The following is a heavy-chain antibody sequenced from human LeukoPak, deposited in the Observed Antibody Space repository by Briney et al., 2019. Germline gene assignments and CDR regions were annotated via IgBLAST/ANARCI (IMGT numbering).Heavy chain of an antibody. CDR2: INHSGST. CDR3: ARGFGKNYYDSSGYYPNWFDP. CDR1: GGSFSGYY. Sequence: SETLSLACAVYGGSFSGYYWSWIRQPPGKGLEWIGEINHSGSTNYNPSLKSRVTISVDTSKNQFSLKLSSVTAADTAVYYCARGFGKNYYDSSGYYPNWFDPWGQGTLVTVSS. D-gene: IGHD3-22*01. J-gene: IGHJ5*02. V-gene: IGHV4-34*01.